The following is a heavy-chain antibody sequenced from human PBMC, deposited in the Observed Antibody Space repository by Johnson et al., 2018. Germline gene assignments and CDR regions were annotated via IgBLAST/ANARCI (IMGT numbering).Heavy chain of an antibody. J-gene: IGHJ6*03. CDR2: ISSDGSYK. CDR1: GFSFNTYG. CDR3: AKDRYTYCYYYIMGV. V-gene: IGHV3-30*18. Sequence: QVQLVQSGGGVVQPGRSLRLSCAASGFSFNTYGMHWVRQAPGKGLEWVAVISSDGSYKYYGDSVKGRFTISRDNSKKTVYLQINRFRDDDTALYYCAKDRYTYCYYYIMGVLGKRTTVTVSS. D-gene: IGHD5-18*01.